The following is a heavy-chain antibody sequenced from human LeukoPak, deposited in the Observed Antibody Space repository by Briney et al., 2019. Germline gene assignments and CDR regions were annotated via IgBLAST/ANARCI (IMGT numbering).Heavy chain of an antibody. CDR3: TRGYYDSSDFEYFHH. J-gene: IGHJ1*01. CDR1: GYTFTGYY. D-gene: IGHD3-22*01. V-gene: IGHV1-2*02. CDR2: INPNSGGT. Sequence: ASVKVSCKASGYTFTGYYMHWVRQAPGRGLEWMGWINPNSGGTNFAQRFQDRVTMTRDMSISTAYMELSRLRSDDTAIYYCTRGYYDSSDFEYFHHWGQGTLVTVSS.